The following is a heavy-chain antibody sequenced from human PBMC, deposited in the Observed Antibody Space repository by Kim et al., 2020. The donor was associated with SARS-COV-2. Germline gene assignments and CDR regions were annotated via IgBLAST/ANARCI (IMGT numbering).Heavy chain of an antibody. Sequence: GGSLRLSCEASGFTFSSYAMHWVRQAPGKGLEWVAVISYDGSNKYYADSVKGRFTISRDNSKNMLYVQMNSLRAEDTAVYYCAREQGRDSSGWFSSDYYYGMNVWGQGTTVTVSS. CDR3: AREQGRDSSGWFSSDYYYGMNV. V-gene: IGHV3-30-3*01. CDR1: GFTFSSYA. CDR2: ISYDGSNK. J-gene: IGHJ6*02. D-gene: IGHD6-19*01.